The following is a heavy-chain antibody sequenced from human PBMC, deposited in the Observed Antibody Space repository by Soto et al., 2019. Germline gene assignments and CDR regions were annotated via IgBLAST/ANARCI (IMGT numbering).Heavy chain of an antibody. D-gene: IGHD3-10*02. CDR1: GGSISSSSYY. V-gene: IGHV4-39*01. Sequence: PSETLSLTCTVSGGSISSSSYYWGWIRQPPGKGLEWIGSIYYSGSTYYNPSLKSRVTISVDTSKNQFSLKLSSVTAADTAVYYCARLEYYYVSDRFDYWGQGTLVTVSS. CDR2: IYYSGST. CDR3: ARLEYYYVSDRFDY. J-gene: IGHJ4*02.